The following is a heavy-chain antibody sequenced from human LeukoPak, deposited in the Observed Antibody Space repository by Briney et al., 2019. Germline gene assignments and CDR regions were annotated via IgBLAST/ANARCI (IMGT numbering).Heavy chain of an antibody. CDR1: GASINSNNYY. J-gene: IGHJ5*02. Sequence: SETLSLTCTVSGASINSNNYYWGWIRQPPGQGLEWIGNIYYSESIYYDPSLRSRLTISIDTSKNQFSLKLRSVTAADTAVYYCARQALRSRMRSSSPTWFDPWGQRTLVTVSS. CDR3: ARQALRSRMRSSSPTWFDP. CDR2: IYYSESI. D-gene: IGHD4-17*01. V-gene: IGHV4-39*01.